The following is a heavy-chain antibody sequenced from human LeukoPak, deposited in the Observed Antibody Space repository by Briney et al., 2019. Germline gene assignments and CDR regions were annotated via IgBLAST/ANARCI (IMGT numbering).Heavy chain of an antibody. CDR1: GYTFNGYY. Sequence: ASVKVSCKASGYTFNGYYLHWVRQAPGQGLEWMGWINPNSGGTNYAQKFQGRVTMNRDTSISTAYMELSRLRSDDTAVYYCARWMTTVITPDYWGQGNPGHRLL. CDR2: INPNSGGT. V-gene: IGHV1-2*02. D-gene: IGHD4-11*01. CDR3: ARWMTTVITPDY. J-gene: IGHJ4*02.